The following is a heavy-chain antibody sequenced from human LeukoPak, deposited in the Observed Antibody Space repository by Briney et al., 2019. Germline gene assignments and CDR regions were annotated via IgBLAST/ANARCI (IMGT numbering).Heavy chain of an antibody. D-gene: IGHD2-15*01. CDR1: GLTVNSSF. CDR2: FYSGGAT. CDR3: ARAVGGAFYMDV. V-gene: IGHV3-53*01. J-gene: IGHJ6*03. Sequence: PGGSLRHSCVVSGLTVNSSFISWVRQAPGKGLEWVSVFYSGGATYFADSVKGRFTMSRDNSKNTLYLQMNSLRAEDTGMYYCARAVGGAFYMDVWGKGTPVTVSS.